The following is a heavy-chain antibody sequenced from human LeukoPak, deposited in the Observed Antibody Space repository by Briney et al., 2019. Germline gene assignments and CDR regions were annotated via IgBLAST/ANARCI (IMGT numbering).Heavy chain of an antibody. D-gene: IGHD6-25*01. CDR3: TKWRAAQSEFDY. J-gene: IGHJ4*02. CDR1: GFTSRNYW. Sequence: PGGSLRLSCTGSGFTSRNYWMAWVRQAPGKGLEWVAHIKQDGSKIEYVDSVEGRFTISRDNAKNSVFLEMSSLRVVDTAVYYCTKWRAAQSEFDYWGQGTVVTVSS. CDR2: IKQDGSKI. V-gene: IGHV3-7*01.